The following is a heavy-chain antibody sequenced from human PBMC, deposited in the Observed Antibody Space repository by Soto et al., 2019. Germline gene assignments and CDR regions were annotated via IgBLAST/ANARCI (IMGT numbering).Heavy chain of an antibody. CDR1: GYTCTNYG. CDR3: ARGVGSGSYYNQYNWFDP. Sequence: QVQLVQCGGEVKKPGASVKVSCKASGYTCTNYGISWVRQAHGQGLEWMGWINVYNGNTKYAQKVQGRVTMTTDTSTSTATMELTSLRSDDTAVYYCARGVGSGSYYNQYNWFDPWGQGTLVTVSS. J-gene: IGHJ5*02. V-gene: IGHV1-18*01. CDR2: INVYNGNT. D-gene: IGHD3-10*01.